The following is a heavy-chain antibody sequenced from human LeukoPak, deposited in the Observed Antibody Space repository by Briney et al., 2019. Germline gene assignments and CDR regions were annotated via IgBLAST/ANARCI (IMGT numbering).Heavy chain of an antibody. CDR2: IWYDGSNK. CDR1: GFTFSSYG. V-gene: IGHV3-33*01. Sequence: GRSLRLSCAASGFTFSSYGMHWVRQAPGKGLEWVAAIWYDGSNKHYADSGKGRFTISRDNSKNTLYLQMNSLRAEDTAVYYCARDGICCSSTSCYACIDYWGQGTLVTVSS. D-gene: IGHD2-2*01. CDR3: ARDGICCSSTSCYACIDY. J-gene: IGHJ4*02.